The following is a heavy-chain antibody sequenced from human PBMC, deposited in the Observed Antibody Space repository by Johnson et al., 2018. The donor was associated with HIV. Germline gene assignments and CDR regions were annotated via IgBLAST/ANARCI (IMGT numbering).Heavy chain of an antibody. CDR3: AKDPSRWEQLAYAFDS. J-gene: IGHJ3*02. CDR2: ISYDGSNK. CDR1: GFTFSSSG. D-gene: IGHD6-6*01. V-gene: IGHV3-30*18. Sequence: QVQLVESGGGVVQPGRSLRLSCAASGFTFSSSGMHWVRQAPGKGLEWVAVISYDGSNKHYADSVKGRFTISRDNSKNTLNLQMNGLRAEDTAVYYCAKDPSRWEQLAYAFDSWGQGTMVTVSS.